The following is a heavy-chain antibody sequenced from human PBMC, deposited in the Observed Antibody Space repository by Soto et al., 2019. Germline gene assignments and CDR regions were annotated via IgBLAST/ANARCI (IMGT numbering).Heavy chain of an antibody. V-gene: IGHV1-3*01. CDR2: INVGNGNI. J-gene: IGHJ5*01. Sequence: GASVKVSCKASGYTFINYAMHWVRQAPGQRLEWMGCINVGNGNIQYSQKFQGRVSISRDTSANTVYMELSSLTSEDTATYYCARSWFGHQVHWFDSWGQGTLVTVSS. CDR1: GYTFINYA. D-gene: IGHD3-16*01. CDR3: ARSWFGHQVHWFDS.